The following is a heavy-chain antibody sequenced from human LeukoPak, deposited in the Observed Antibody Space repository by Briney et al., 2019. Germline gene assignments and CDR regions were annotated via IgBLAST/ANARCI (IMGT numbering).Heavy chain of an antibody. D-gene: IGHD6-13*01. CDR1: GGSISSYY. CDR2: IYYSGST. CDR3: ASNKDSSSWYYFDY. V-gene: IGHV4-59*01. J-gene: IGHJ4*02. Sequence: SETLSLTCTVSGGSISSYYWSWIRQPPGKGLEWIGYIYYSGSTNYNPSLKSRVTISVDTSKNQFSLKLSSVTAADTAVYYCASNKDSSSWYYFDYWGLGTLVTVSS.